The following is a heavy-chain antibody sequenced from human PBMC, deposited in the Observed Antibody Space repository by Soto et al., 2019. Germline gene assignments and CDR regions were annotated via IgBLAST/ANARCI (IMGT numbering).Heavy chain of an antibody. CDR1: GYTFTSYA. V-gene: IGHV1-3*01. Sequence: ASVKVSCKASGYTFTSYAMHWVRQAPGQRLEWMGWINAGNGNTKYSQKFQGRVTITRDAYASTAYMELSSLRSEDTAVYYCASFGYNWNDGLYYYGMDVWGQGTTVTVSS. J-gene: IGHJ6*02. CDR2: INAGNGNT. D-gene: IGHD1-1*01. CDR3: ASFGYNWNDGLYYYGMDV.